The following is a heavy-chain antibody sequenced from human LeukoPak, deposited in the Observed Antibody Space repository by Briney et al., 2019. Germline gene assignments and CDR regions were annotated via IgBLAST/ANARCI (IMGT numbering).Heavy chain of an antibody. Sequence: GRSLRLSCAASGFTFSSYGMHWVRQAPGKGLEWVAVISYDGSNKYYADSVKGRFTISRDNSKNTLYLQMDSLRAEDTAVYYCAKELVVRAGDYFDYWGQGTLVTVSS. V-gene: IGHV3-30*18. CDR1: GFTFSSYG. D-gene: IGHD2-2*01. CDR2: ISYDGSNK. CDR3: AKELVVRAGDYFDY. J-gene: IGHJ4*02.